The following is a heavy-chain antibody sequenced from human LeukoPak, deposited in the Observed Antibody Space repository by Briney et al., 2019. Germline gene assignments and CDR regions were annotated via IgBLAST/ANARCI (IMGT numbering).Heavy chain of an antibody. J-gene: IGHJ4*02. V-gene: IGHV4-31*03. CDR2: IYYSGST. D-gene: IGHD4-17*01. Sequence: PSETLSLTCTVSGGSISSGGHYWSWIRQHPGKGLEWIGYIYYSGSTNYNPSLKSRVTISVDTSKNQFSPKLSSVTAADTAVYYCAREIIGGDYGRGQGTLVTVSS. CDR1: GGSISSGGHY. CDR3: AREIIGGDYG.